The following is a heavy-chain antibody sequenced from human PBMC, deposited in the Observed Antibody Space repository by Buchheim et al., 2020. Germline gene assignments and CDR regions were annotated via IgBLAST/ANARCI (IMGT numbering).Heavy chain of an antibody. D-gene: IGHD5-18*01. CDR1: GFTFSSYW. Sequence: EVQLVESGGGLVQPGGALRLSCAASGFTFSSYWMSWVRQAPGKGLEWVANIKQDGSEKYYVDSVKGRFTISSDNAKNSLYLQMNSLRAEDTAVYYCARDRRRGYSYGYYFDYWGQGTL. CDR2: IKQDGSEK. J-gene: IGHJ4*02. V-gene: IGHV3-7*01. CDR3: ARDRRRGYSYGYYFDY.